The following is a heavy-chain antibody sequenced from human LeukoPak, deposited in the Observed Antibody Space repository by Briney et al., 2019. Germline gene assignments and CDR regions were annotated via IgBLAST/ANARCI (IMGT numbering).Heavy chain of an antibody. J-gene: IGHJ4*02. CDR2: IDNAGSIT. V-gene: IGHV3-74*03. CDR1: GFTFSNYW. D-gene: IGHD3-9*01. CDR3: AKDMRFDWTPYYFDY. Sequence: GGSLRLSCAASGFTFSNYWIHWVRQAPGKGLVWVSRIDNAGSITTYADSVKGRFTISRDNAENTLYLQMNSLRVEDTAVYYCAKDMRFDWTPYYFDYWGQGTLVTVSS.